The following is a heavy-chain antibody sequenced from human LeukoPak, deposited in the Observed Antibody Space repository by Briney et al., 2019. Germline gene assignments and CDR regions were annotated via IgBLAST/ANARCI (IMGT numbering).Heavy chain of an antibody. CDR2: IYTSGST. J-gene: IGHJ6*02. CDR1: GGSISSYY. V-gene: IGHV4-4*07. Sequence: SETLSLTCTVSGGSISSYYWSWIRQPAGKGLEWIGRIYTSGSTNYNPSLKSRVTMSVDTSKNQFSLKLSSVTAADTAVYYCARRLLLLGHYGMDVWGQGTTVTVSS. CDR3: ARRLLLLGHYGMDV. D-gene: IGHD2/OR15-2a*01.